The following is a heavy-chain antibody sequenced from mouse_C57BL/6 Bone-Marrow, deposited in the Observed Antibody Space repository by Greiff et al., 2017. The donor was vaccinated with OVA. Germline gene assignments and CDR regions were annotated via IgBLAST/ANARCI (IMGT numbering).Heavy chain of an antibody. CDR3: ARAMDY. Sequence: DVKLQESGPGLVKPSQSLPLTCSVTGYSITSGYYWNWLRQLPGNKLEWMGYISYDGSNNYNPSLKNRISITRDTSKNQFFLKLNSVTTEDTATYYCARAMDYWGQGTSVTVSS. V-gene: IGHV3-6*01. J-gene: IGHJ4*01. CDR1: GYSITSGYY. CDR2: ISYDGSN.